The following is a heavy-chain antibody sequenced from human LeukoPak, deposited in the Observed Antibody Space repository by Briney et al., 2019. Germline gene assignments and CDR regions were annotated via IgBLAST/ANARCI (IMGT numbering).Heavy chain of an antibody. D-gene: IGHD3-3*01. V-gene: IGHV3-21*01. CDR2: ISSSSYI. CDR1: GFTFSSYS. J-gene: IGHJ5*02. CDR3: ARVPTYDFWSGYARWFDP. Sequence: GGSLRLSCAASGFTFSSYSMNWVRQAPGKGLEWVSSISSSSYIYYADSVKGRFTISRDNAKNSLYLQMNSLRAEDTAVYYCARVPTYDFWSGYARWFDPWGQGTLVTVSS.